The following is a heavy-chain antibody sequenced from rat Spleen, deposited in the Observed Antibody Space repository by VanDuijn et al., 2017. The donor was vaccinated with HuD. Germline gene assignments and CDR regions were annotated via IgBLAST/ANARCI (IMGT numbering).Heavy chain of an antibody. D-gene: IGHD1-9*01. CDR1: GFTFSDYN. CDR3: TTEVHTTGIPTGYFDY. Sequence: EVQLVESGGGLVQPGRSLKLSCAASGFTFSDYNMAWVRQAPKKGLEWVATISYDGSSTYYRDAVKGRFTISRDNAKSSLYLQMDSLRSEDTATYYCTTEVHTTGIPTGYFDYWGQGTLVTVSS. CDR2: ISYDGSST. J-gene: IGHJ3*01. V-gene: IGHV5-20*01.